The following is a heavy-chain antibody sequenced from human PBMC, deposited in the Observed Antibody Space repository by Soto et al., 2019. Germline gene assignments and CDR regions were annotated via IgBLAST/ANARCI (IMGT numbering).Heavy chain of an antibody. D-gene: IGHD2-21*01. CDR2: IIPILGSV. CDR1: GGSFSSYA. Sequence: QVQLVQSGAEVKKPGSSVKVSCQASGGSFSSYAISWVRQAPGQGLEWMGVIIPILGSVKNAQKFQGRVTITAGDPTSTVYMELSSLTSEDTAVYYCARESSLPAYSYYGMDVWGQGTTVIVSS. J-gene: IGHJ6*02. V-gene: IGHV1-69*01. CDR3: ARESSLPAYSYYGMDV.